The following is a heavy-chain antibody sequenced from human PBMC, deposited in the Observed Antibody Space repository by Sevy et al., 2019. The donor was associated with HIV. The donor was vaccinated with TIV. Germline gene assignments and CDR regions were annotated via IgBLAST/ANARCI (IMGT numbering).Heavy chain of an antibody. J-gene: IGHJ4*02. CDR2: ISSSGSTI. V-gene: IGHV3-11*01. Sequence: GGSLRLSCAASGFTFSDYYMSWIRQAPGKGLERVSYISSSGSTIYYADSVKGRFTISRDNAKNSLYLQMNSLRAEDTAVYYCARDPEMATITSGYFDYWGQGTLVTVSS. CDR3: ARDPEMATITSGYFDY. CDR1: GFTFSDYY. D-gene: IGHD5-12*01.